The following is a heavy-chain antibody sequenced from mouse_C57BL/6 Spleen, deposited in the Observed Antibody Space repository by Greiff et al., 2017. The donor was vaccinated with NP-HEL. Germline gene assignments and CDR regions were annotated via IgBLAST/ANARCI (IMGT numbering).Heavy chain of an antibody. J-gene: IGHJ1*03. Sequence: QVQLQQSGAELVRPGTSVKMSCKASGYTFTNYWIGWAKQRPGHGLEWIGDIYPGGGYTNYNEKFKGKATLTADKSSSTAYMQFSSLTSEDSAIYYCARDYGNSYWYFDVWGTGTTVTVSS. CDR2: IYPGGGYT. CDR3: ARDYGNSYWYFDV. CDR1: GYTFTNYW. V-gene: IGHV1-63*01. D-gene: IGHD2-1*01.